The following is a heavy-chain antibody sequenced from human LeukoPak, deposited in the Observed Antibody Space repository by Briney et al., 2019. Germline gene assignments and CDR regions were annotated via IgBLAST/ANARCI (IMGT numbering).Heavy chain of an antibody. J-gene: IGHJ6*02. Sequence: GSLRLSCAASGFTFSSYSMNWVRQAPGKGLEWGSYISNSSSTINYADSVKGRFTTSRDNAKNSLYLQMDSLRDEDTAVYYCARDKPEVEWFRVYYYYGMDVWGQGTTVSVSS. CDR1: GFTFSSYS. D-gene: IGHD3-3*01. V-gene: IGHV3-48*02. CDR2: ISNSSSTI. CDR3: ARDKPEVEWFRVYYYYGMDV.